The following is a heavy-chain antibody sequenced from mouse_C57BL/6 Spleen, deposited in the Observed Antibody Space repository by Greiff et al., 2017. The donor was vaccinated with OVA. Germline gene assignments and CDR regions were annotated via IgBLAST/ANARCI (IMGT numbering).Heavy chain of an antibody. J-gene: IGHJ2*01. CDR1: GYSFTSYY. CDR3: ARDRARYDGYLDY. CDR2: IYPGSGNT. D-gene: IGHD2-3*01. V-gene: IGHV1-66*01. Sequence: QVQLKESGPELVKPGASVKISCKASGYSFTSYYIHWVKQRPGQGLEWIGWIYPGSGNTKYNEKFKGKATLTADTSSSTAYMQLSSLTSEDSAVYYCARDRARYDGYLDYWGQGTTLTVSS.